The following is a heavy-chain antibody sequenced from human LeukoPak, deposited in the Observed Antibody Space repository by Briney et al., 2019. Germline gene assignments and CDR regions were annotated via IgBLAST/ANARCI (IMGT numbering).Heavy chain of an antibody. Sequence: GGSLRLSCAASGFSFSRYDIHWVRQAPGKGVEWVAFIRYDGSNINYADSVKGRFTISRDNFMSTVYLQMNSLRAEDTAVYYCAKDRQTITIFGVVNTPRANFDYWGQGTLVTVSS. D-gene: IGHD3-3*01. CDR2: IRYDGSNI. CDR3: AKDRQTITIFGVVNTPRANFDY. J-gene: IGHJ4*02. CDR1: GFSFSRYD. V-gene: IGHV3-30*02.